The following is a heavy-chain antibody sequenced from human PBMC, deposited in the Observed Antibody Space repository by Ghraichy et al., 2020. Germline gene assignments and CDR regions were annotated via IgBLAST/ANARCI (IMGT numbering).Heavy chain of an antibody. J-gene: IGHJ5*02. CDR3: ARHSLQGWLQSTWFDP. CDR1: GGSISSSSYY. V-gene: IGHV4-39*01. D-gene: IGHD5-24*01. Sequence: SQTLSLTCTVSGGSISSSSYYWGWIRQPPGKGLEWIGSIYYSGSTYYNPSLKSRVTISVDTSKNQFSLKLSSVTAADTAVYYCARHSLQGWLQSTWFDPWGQGTLVTVSS. CDR2: IYYSGST.